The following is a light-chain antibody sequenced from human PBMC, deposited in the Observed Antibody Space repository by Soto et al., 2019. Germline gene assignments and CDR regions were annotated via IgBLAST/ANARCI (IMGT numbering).Light chain of an antibody. CDR2: GAS. CDR1: QSVSSAY. Sequence: EIVLTQSPGTLSLSPGERATLSCRASQSVSSAYLAWYQQIPGQAPRLLIYGASSRATGIPDRFSGSGSGKDFTLTISGLEPEDFAVSYCQQSGSSFYTFGQGNKLEIK. J-gene: IGKJ2*01. CDR3: QQSGSSFYT. V-gene: IGKV3-20*01.